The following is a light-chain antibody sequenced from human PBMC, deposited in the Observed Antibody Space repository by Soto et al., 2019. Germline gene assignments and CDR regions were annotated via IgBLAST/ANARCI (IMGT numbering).Light chain of an antibody. Sequence: QSALTQPASVSGSPGQSITISCTGTSSDVGGYNYVSWYQHHPGKAPKLMIFEVSTRPSGVSSRFSGSKSGNTASLTISVLQAEDEADYYCSSYISSSTLVIFGGGTKLTVL. CDR3: SSYISSSTLVI. J-gene: IGLJ2*01. CDR2: EVS. V-gene: IGLV2-14*01. CDR1: SSDVGGYNY.